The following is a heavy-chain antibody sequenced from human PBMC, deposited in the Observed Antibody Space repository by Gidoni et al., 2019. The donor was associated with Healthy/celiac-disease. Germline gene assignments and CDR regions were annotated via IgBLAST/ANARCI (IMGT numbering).Heavy chain of an antibody. D-gene: IGHD1-26*01. V-gene: IGHV3-73*01. Sequence: EVQLVESGGGVVQPGGSLKLSWPASGVPFSGSAMHWVRQPSGKGLGWVGRIRRKANSYATAYAASVKGRFTISRDDSKNTAYLQMNSLKTEDTAVYYCTMSGGLVTYWGQGTLVTVSS. CDR1: GVPFSGSA. J-gene: IGHJ4*02. CDR3: TMSGGLVTY. CDR2: IRRKANSYAT.